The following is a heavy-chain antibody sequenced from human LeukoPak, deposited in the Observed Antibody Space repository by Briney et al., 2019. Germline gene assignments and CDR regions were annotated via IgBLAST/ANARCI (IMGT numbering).Heavy chain of an antibody. J-gene: IGHJ4*02. D-gene: IGHD2-21*02. CDR3: AKAVSPYCGGDCYSPLMDY. CDR2: IRYDGSNK. V-gene: IGHV3-30*02. CDR1: GFTFSSYA. Sequence: GGSLRLSCAASGFTFSSYAMHWVRQAPGKGLAWVAFIRYDGSNKYYADSVKGRFTISRDNSKNTLYLQMNSLRAEDTAVYYCAKAVSPYCGGDCYSPLMDYWGQGTLVTVSS.